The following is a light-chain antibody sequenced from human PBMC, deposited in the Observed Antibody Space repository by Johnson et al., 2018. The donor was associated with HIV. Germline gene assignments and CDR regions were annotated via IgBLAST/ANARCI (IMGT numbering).Light chain of an antibody. CDR3: GTWDSSLSVYV. J-gene: IGLJ1*01. CDR1: SSNIGNNY. V-gene: IGLV1-51*02. CDR2: ENN. Sequence: QSVLTQPPSVSAAPGQKVTIPCSGSSSNIGNNYVSWYQHLPGKAPKLLIYENNKRPSGSPDRFSGYKSGTSVTLDITGLQTGDEADYYCGTWDSSLSVYVVGTGTKVTVL.